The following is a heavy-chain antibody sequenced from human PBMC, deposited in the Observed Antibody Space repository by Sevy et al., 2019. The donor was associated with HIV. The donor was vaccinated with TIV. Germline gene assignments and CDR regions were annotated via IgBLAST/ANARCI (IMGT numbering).Heavy chain of an antibody. V-gene: IGHV3-15*01. D-gene: IGHD4-4*01. J-gene: IGHJ4*02. CDR2: IKSETDGGAA. CDR1: EITFSSAW. Sequence: GGSLRLSCAASEITFSSAWMSWVRLVPGKGLEWLGRIKSETDGGAADYAAAVKGRFTISRDDSKETLYLQLNSLKTEDTAVYYCTTDLGFYSSKWGQGTLVTVSS. CDR3: TTDLGFYSSK.